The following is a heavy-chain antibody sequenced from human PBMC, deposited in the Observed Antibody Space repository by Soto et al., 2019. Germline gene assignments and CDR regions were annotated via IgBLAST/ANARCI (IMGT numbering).Heavy chain of an antibody. CDR3: ARGDLEPYQLLTTYDY. CDR2: IWYDGSNK. Sequence: QVQLVESGGGVVQPGRSLRLSCAASGFTFSSYGMHWVRQAPGKGLEWVAVIWYDGSNKYYADSVKGRFTISRDNSKNTLYLQMNSLRAEDTAVYYCARGDLEPYQLLTTYDYWGQGTLVTVS. CDR1: GFTFSSYG. V-gene: IGHV3-33*01. J-gene: IGHJ4*02. D-gene: IGHD2-2*01.